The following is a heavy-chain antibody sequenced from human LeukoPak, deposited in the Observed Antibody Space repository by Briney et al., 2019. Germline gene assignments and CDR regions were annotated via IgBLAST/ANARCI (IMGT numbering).Heavy chain of an antibody. J-gene: IGHJ4*02. CDR2: INPNSGGT. CDR1: GYTFTGYY. Sequence: ASVKVSCKASGYTFTGYYMHWVRQAPGQGLEWMGWINPNSGGTNYAQKFQGRVTMTRDTSISTAYMELSRLRSDDTAVYYCARGRIAAAGTRGDYWGQGTLVTVSS. D-gene: IGHD6-13*01. V-gene: IGHV1-2*02. CDR3: ARGRIAAAGTRGDY.